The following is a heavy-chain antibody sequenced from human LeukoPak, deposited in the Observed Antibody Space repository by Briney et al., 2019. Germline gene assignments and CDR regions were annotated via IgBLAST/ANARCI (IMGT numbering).Heavy chain of an antibody. Sequence: PSETLSLTCTVSGGSISSSSYYWGWIRQPPGKGLEWIGSIYYSGSTYYNPSLKSRVTISVDTSKNLFSLKLSSVTAADTAVYYCARHCGSTSCYAPDYWGQGTLVIVSS. CDR2: IYYSGST. D-gene: IGHD2-2*01. V-gene: IGHV4-39*01. J-gene: IGHJ4*02. CDR1: GGSISSSSYY. CDR3: ARHCGSTSCYAPDY.